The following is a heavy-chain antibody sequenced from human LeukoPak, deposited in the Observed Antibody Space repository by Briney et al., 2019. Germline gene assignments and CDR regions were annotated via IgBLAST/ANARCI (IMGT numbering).Heavy chain of an antibody. J-gene: IGHJ4*02. CDR3: ARVPQGIYYDFWSGYPYFDY. CDR1: GFTFDDYG. D-gene: IGHD3-3*01. Sequence: GGSLRLSCAASGFTFDDYGMSWVRQAPGKGLEWVSGINWNGGSTGYADSVKGRFTISRDNAKNSLYLQMNSLRAEDTAVYYCARVPQGIYYDFWSGYPYFDYWGQGTLVTVSS. CDR2: INWNGGST. V-gene: IGHV3-20*04.